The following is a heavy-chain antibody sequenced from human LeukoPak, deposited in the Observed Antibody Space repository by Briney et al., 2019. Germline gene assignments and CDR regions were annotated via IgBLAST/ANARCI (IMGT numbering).Heavy chain of an antibody. CDR2: IYPNSGGT. V-gene: IGHV1-2*02. CDR1: GYTFNRYG. J-gene: IGHJ6*03. Sequence: ASVKVSCKASGYTFNRYGMNWVRQAPGHGLEWMGWIYPNSGGTNYAQEFQGRVTMTRDTSISTAYMELSSLRSEDTAVYYCARAPRGPLLWFGESPLYYMDVWGKGTTVTVSS. CDR3: ARAPRGPLLWFGESPLYYMDV. D-gene: IGHD3-10*01.